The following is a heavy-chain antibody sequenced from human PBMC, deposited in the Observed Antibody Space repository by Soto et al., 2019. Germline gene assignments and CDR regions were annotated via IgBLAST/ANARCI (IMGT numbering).Heavy chain of an antibody. D-gene: IGHD3-3*02. Sequence: QVQLQESGPGLVKPSGTLSLTCAVSGGSISSSNWWRWVRQPPGKGLEWIGEIYHSGSTNFNPSLKRRVTLSVDKSKNQFSLKLRSVTAADTDVYYCARVLGNDAFDIWGQGTMVTVSS. CDR2: IYHSGST. V-gene: IGHV4-4*02. CDR1: GGSISSSNW. J-gene: IGHJ3*02. CDR3: ARVLGNDAFDI.